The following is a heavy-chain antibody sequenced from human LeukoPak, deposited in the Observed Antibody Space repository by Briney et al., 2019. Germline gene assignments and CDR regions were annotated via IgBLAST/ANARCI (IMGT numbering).Heavy chain of an antibody. D-gene: IGHD4-17*01. J-gene: IGHJ4*02. Sequence: GGSLLLSCTASGFPSSSYLMSWVRQAPGKGLEWVSTISGSGSRTYYADSVKGRFTISRDNSENTLYLQLNSLRAEDTALYYCAKTYADATFDYWGQGNLVTVSS. CDR1: GFPSSSYL. CDR3: AKTYADATFDY. CDR2: ISGSGSRT. V-gene: IGHV3-23*01.